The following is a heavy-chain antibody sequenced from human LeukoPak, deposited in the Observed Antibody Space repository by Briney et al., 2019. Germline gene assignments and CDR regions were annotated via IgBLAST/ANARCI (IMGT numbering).Heavy chain of an antibody. V-gene: IGHV4-4*07. CDR1: VGSIGSYY. CDR2: IHASGSP. D-gene: IGHD6-6*01. CDR3: AREGSMTARPFVSIDY. J-gene: IGHJ4*02. Sequence: SETLSLTRTVSVGSIGSYYWRWIRQPAAKGREWIGRIHASGSPDHNPSLASRVTMSVDTFKSQFSLRLSSVTAADTAVYYCAREGSMTARPFVSIDYWGQGTLVTVSS.